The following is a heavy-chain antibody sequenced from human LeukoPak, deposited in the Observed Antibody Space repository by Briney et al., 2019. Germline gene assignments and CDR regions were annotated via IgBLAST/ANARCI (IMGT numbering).Heavy chain of an antibody. CDR3: LRGDRRDY. V-gene: IGHV3-21*06. Sequence: PGGSLRLSCEASGFTFNTYSMNWARQAPGKGLEWVSSIDSSGGYMFYADSVKGRFIISRDNAKDSLYLQMNSLRVEDTAVYYCLRGDRRDYWGQGTLVTVSS. CDR2: IDSSGGYM. CDR1: GFTFNTYS. J-gene: IGHJ4*02.